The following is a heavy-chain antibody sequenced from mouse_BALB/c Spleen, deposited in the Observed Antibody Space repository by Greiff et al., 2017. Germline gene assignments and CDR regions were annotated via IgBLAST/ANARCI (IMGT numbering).Heavy chain of an antibody. CDR2: ISSGGST. Sequence: DVHLVESGGGLVKPGGSLKLSCAASGFTFSSYAMSWVRQTPEKRLEWVASISSGGSTYYPDSVKGRFTISRDNARNILYLQMSSLRSEDTAMYYCARGGHDGYYGGFAYWGQGTLVTVSA. D-gene: IGHD2-3*01. CDR1: GFTFSSYA. CDR3: ARGGHDGYYGGFAY. V-gene: IGHV5-6-5*01. J-gene: IGHJ3*01.